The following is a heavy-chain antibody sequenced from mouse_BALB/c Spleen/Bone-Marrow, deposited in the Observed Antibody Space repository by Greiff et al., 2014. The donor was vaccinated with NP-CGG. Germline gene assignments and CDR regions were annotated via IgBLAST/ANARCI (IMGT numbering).Heavy chain of an antibody. CDR1: GFTFSSYG. D-gene: IGHD2-10*02. J-gene: IGHJ4*01. V-gene: IGHV5-9-2*01. Sequence: EVQLQESGGGLVKPGGSLKVSCEASGFTFSSYGMSWVRQTPEKRLEWVATISGGGTYTYYPDNVKGRFTISRDNANNNLYLQMSSLRSEDTALYYCTRLYGNYDAMDYWGQGTSVTVSS. CDR2: ISGGGTYT. CDR3: TRLYGNYDAMDY.